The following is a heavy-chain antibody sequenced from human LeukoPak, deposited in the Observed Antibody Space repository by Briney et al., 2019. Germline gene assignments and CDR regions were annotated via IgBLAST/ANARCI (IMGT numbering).Heavy chain of an antibody. CDR2: IYPGDSDT. CDR1: GYSFTSYW. D-gene: IGHD4-17*01. J-gene: IGHJ4*02. V-gene: IGHV5-51*01. CDR3: ARCTPHDYGDYVGDY. Sequence: GESLKISCKGSGYSFTSYWIGWVRQMPGKGLEWMGNIYPGDSDTRYSPSFQGQVTISADKSISTAYLQWSSLKASDTAMYYCARCTPHDYGDYVGDYWGQGTLVTVSS.